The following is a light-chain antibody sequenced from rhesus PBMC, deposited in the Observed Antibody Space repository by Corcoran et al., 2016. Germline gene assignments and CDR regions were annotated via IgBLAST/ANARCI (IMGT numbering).Light chain of an antibody. J-gene: IGKJ2*01. CDR2: SAN. CDR1: QDISTY. CDR3: QQGKSSPYG. Sequence: DIQMSQSPSSLSASVGDRVTITCRASQDISTYLNWYQQKPGKAPKVLIYSANTLASGVPSRFGGSGSGTEFTVTISSLQPEDFAIYYCQQGKSSPYGFGQGTKVEIK. V-gene: IGKV1-32*02.